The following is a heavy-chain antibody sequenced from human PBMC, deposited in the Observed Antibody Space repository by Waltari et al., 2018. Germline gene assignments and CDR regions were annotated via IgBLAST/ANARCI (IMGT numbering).Heavy chain of an antibody. CDR1: GDSISSGAYY. CDR3: GRIGGVPL. D-gene: IGHD2-8*02. CDR2: ISFSGTT. J-gene: IGHJ4*02. Sequence: QVQLQESGPGLVKPSQTLSLTCTASGDSISSGAYYWSWIRQPAGKGLEWIGRISFSGTTVYNPSLQSRITISLDTSKNQFSLKLSSVIATDTAVYYCGRIGGVPLWGQGTLVTVSS. V-gene: IGHV4-61*02.